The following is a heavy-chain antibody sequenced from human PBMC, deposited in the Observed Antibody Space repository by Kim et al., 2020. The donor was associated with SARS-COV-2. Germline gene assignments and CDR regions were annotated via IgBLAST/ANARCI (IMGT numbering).Heavy chain of an antibody. CDR2: ISSSNSYI. CDR1: GFTFSSYN. D-gene: IGHD3-10*01. V-gene: IGHV3-21*01. J-gene: IGHJ4*02. CDR3: ARGITLVRGVSL. Sequence: GGSLRLSCAASGFTFSSYNMNWVRQAPGKGLEWVSYISSSNSYIYYADSVKGRFTISRDNAKNSLYLQMNSLRAEDTAVYYCARGITLVRGVSLWGQGTLVTVSS.